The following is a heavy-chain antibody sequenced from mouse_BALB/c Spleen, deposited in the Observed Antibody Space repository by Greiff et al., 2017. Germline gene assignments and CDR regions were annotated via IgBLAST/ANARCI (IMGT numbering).Heavy chain of an antibody. CDR3: ARSTTVVADY. V-gene: IGHV14-3*02. D-gene: IGHD1-1*01. J-gene: IGHJ2*01. Sequence: VQLQQSGAELVKPGASVKLSCTASGFNIKDTYMHWVKQRPEQGLEWIGRIDPANGSTKYDPKFQGKATITADTSSNTAYLQLSSLTSEDTAVYYCARSTTVVADYWGQGTTLTVAS. CDR1: GFNIKDTY. CDR2: IDPANGST.